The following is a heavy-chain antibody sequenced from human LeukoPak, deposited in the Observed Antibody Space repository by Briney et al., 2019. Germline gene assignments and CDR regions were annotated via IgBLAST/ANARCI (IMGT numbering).Heavy chain of an antibody. CDR1: GFTFSSYE. Sequence: GGSLRLSCAASGFTFSSYETNCVRQAPGKGLEWVSYISSSGSTIYYADSVKGRFTISRDNAKNSLYPQMNSLRAEDTAVYCCARGGYYDTAEPFDYWGQGTLVTVSS. CDR2: ISSSGSTI. V-gene: IGHV3-48*03. D-gene: IGHD3-9*01. J-gene: IGHJ4*02. CDR3: ARGGYYDTAEPFDY.